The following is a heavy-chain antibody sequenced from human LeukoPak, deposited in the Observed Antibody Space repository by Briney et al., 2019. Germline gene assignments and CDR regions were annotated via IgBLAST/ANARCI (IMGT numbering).Heavy chain of an antibody. Sequence: GASVKVSCKASGGTFSSYAISWVRQAPGQGLEWMGRIIPILGIANYAQKFQGRVTITADKSTSTAYMELSSLRSEDTAVYYCASLVAYCSGGSCYWSGFDPWGQGTLVTVSS. CDR1: GGTFSSYA. V-gene: IGHV1-69*04. J-gene: IGHJ5*02. CDR2: IIPILGIA. D-gene: IGHD2-15*01. CDR3: ASLVAYCSGGSCYWSGFDP.